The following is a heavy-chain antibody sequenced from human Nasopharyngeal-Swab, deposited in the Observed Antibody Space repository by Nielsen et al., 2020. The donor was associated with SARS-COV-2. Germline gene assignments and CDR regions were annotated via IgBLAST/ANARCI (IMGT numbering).Heavy chain of an antibody. Sequence: GSLRLSCTVSGGSISSYYWSWIRQPAGKGLEWIGRIYTSGSTNYNPSLKSRVTMSVDTSKNQFSLKLSSVTAADTAVYYCARDSSGWFLFDYWGQGTLVTVSS. J-gene: IGHJ4*02. CDR1: GGSISSYY. CDR3: ARDSSGWFLFDY. CDR2: IYTSGST. V-gene: IGHV4-4*07. D-gene: IGHD6-19*01.